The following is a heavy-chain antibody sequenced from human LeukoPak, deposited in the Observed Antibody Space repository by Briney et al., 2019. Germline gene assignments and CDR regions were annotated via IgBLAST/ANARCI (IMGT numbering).Heavy chain of an antibody. D-gene: IGHD4-17*01. CDR3: ARHHGDYYAFDI. J-gene: IGHJ3*02. CDR1: GFTFSSHW. V-gene: IGHV3-74*03. CDR2: INNDGSTT. Sequence: PGGSLRLSCAASGFTFSSHWMHGVRHAPGKGLVWVSRINNDGSTTTYADSVKGRFTISRDNAKNTLYLQMDSLGADDTAVYYCARHHGDYYAFDIWGQGTMVTVSS.